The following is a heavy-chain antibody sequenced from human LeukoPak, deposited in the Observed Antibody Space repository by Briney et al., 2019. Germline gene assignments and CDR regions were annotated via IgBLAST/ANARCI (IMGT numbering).Heavy chain of an antibody. Sequence: GGSLRLSCAASGFTFSSYSMNWVRQAPGKGLEWVSSISSSSSYIYYADSVKGRFTISRDSAKNSLYLQMNSLRAEDTAVYYCARVVGATVDYWGQGTLVTVSS. CDR2: ISSSSSYI. V-gene: IGHV3-21*01. CDR1: GFTFSSYS. CDR3: ARVVGATVDY. D-gene: IGHD1-26*01. J-gene: IGHJ4*02.